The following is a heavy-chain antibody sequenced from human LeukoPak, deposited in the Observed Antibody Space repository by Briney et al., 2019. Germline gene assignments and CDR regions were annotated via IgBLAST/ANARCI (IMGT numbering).Heavy chain of an antibody. V-gene: IGHV6-1*01. CDR1: GDSVSSNSAA. CDR3: ARVYDFWSGYYNSPPDY. CDR2: TYYRSKWYS. Sequence: SQTLSLTCVISGDSVSSNSAAWNWIRQSPSRGLEWLGRTYYRSKWYSYSAVSVKSRIIINPDTSKNQFSLQLNSVTPEDTAVYYCARVYDFWSGYYNSPPDYWGQGTLVTVSS. D-gene: IGHD3-3*01. J-gene: IGHJ4*02.